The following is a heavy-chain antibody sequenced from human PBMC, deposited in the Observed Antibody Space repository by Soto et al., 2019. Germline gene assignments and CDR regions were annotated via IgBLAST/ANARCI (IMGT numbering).Heavy chain of an antibody. Sequence: PGGSLRLSCAASGFTFSSYAMSWVRQAPGKGLEWVSAISVSGGSTYYADSVKGRFTTSRDNSKNTLYLQMNSLRAEDTAVYYCAKDGVSGSYYFYFDSWGQGALVTASS. CDR2: ISVSGGST. CDR3: AKDGVSGSYYFYFDS. CDR1: GFTFSSYA. V-gene: IGHV3-23*01. J-gene: IGHJ4*02. D-gene: IGHD1-26*01.